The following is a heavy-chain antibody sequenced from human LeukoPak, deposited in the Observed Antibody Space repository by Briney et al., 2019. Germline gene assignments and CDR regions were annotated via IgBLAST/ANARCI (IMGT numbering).Heavy chain of an antibody. D-gene: IGHD1-14*01. V-gene: IGHV5-51*01. CDR3: PRERPHHFDP. J-gene: IGHJ5*02. CDR1: GYIFTSHD. Sequence: GESLEILYGCSGYIFTSHDRDFVRQMPGKGLEWMGIINPADSDTRYSPSFLGQVTISVDKSISTAYLQWNSLKASDTAFYFWPRERPHHFDPWGQGTLVTVSS. CDR2: INPADSDT.